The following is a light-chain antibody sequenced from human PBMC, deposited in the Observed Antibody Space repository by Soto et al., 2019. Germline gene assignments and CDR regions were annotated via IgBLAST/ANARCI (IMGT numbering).Light chain of an antibody. V-gene: IGLV2-14*01. CDR3: NSYTSSSTLLYV. CDR2: DVS. CDR1: SSDVGGYNY. Sequence: QSVLTQPASVSGSPGQSITISCTGTSSDVGGYNYVSWYQQHPGKAPKLMIYDVSNRPTGVSNRLSGSKSGNTASLTISGLQAEDEADYSCNSYTSSSTLLYVFGTGTKLTVL. J-gene: IGLJ1*01.